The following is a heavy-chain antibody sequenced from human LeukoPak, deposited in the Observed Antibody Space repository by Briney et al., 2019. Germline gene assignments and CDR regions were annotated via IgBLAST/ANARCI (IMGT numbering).Heavy chain of an antibody. Sequence: GESLKISCKGSGYVFTSYWIGWVRQMPGKGLEWMGIIYAGGSDTRYSPSFQGQVTISVDKSISTAYLQWSSLQASDTAMYYCARAIGTSQFYFYYGMDVWGQGTTVTVSS. J-gene: IGHJ6*02. D-gene: IGHD2-2*01. CDR1: GYVFTSYW. CDR2: IYAGGSDT. V-gene: IGHV5-51*01. CDR3: ARAIGTSQFYFYYGMDV.